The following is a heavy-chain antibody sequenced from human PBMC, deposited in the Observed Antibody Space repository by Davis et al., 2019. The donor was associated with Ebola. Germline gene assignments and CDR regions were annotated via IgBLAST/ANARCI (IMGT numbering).Heavy chain of an antibody. CDR1: GFTFSSYG. V-gene: IGHV3-21*01. CDR2: ISSSSSYI. CDR3: ARETGVGY. D-gene: IGHD1-26*01. J-gene: IGHJ4*02. Sequence: GESLKISCAASGFTFSSYGMHWVRQAPGKGLEWVSSISSSSSYIYYADSVKGRFTISRDNAKNSLYLQMNSLRAEDTAVYYCARETGVGYWGQGTLVTVSS.